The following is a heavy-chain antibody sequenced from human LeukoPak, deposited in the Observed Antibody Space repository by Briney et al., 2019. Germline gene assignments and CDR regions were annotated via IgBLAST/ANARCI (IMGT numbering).Heavy chain of an antibody. CDR3: ARDRGGYDY. D-gene: IGHD1-26*01. V-gene: IGHV3-21*01. Sequence: GGSLRLSCAASGFTISSYSMNWVRQAPGKGLEWVSSISSSSSYICYADSVKGRFTISRDNAKNSLYLQMNSLRAEDTAVYYCARDRGGYDYWGQGTLVTVSS. J-gene: IGHJ4*02. CDR1: GFTISSYS. CDR2: ISSSSSYI.